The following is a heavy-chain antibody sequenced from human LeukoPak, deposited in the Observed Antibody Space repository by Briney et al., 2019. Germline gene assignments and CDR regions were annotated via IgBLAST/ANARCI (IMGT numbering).Heavy chain of an antibody. J-gene: IGHJ4*02. D-gene: IGHD5-18*01. Sequence: ASVTVSYTASGYTFTTYYMHWVRQAPGQGLEWMGIINPSGGSTSYTQNFQGRVTMTRDTSTSTVYMELSSLRSEDTAVYYCARGGMGIQLWPFDYWGQGTLVTASS. CDR1: GYTFTTYY. V-gene: IGHV1-46*01. CDR2: INPSGGST. CDR3: ARGGMGIQLWPFDY.